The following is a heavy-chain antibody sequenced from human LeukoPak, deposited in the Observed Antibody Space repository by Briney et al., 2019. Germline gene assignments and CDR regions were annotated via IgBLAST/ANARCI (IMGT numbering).Heavy chain of an antibody. CDR1: GYSISSGYY. J-gene: IGHJ4*02. CDR2: IYHSGST. V-gene: IGHV4-38-2*02. D-gene: IGHD5-18*01. CDR3: EGGGSKYSYGDY. Sequence: PSETLSLACTVSGYSISSGYYWGWIRQPPGKGLEWIGSIYHSGSTYYNPSLKSRVTISVDTSKNQFSLKLSSVTAADTAVYYCEGGGSKYSYGDYWGQGTLVTVSS.